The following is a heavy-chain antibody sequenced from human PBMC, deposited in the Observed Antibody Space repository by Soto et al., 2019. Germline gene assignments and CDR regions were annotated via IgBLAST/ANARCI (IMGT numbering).Heavy chain of an antibody. D-gene: IGHD6-13*01. J-gene: IGHJ6*02. Sequence: ASVKVSCKASGYTFTSYGISWVRLAPGQGLEWMGWISAYNGNTNYAQKLQGRVTMTTDTSTSTAYMELRSLRSDDTAVYYCARRSSWYYYYGMDVWGQGTTVTVSS. CDR3: ARRSSWYYYYGMDV. CDR2: ISAYNGNT. CDR1: GYTFTSYG. V-gene: IGHV1-18*01.